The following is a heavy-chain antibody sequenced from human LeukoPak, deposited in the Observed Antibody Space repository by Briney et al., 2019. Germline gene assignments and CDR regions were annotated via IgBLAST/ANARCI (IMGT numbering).Heavy chain of an antibody. CDR1: GFTFSSYS. CDR2: ISSSSSYI. V-gene: IGHV3-21*01. CDR3: ASSWFGEVNAFDI. D-gene: IGHD3-10*01. Sequence: GGSLRLSCAASGFTFSSYSMNWVRQAPGKGLEWVSSISSSSSYIYYADSVKGRFTISRDNAKNSLYLQMNSLRAEDTAVYYCASSWFGEVNAFDIWGQGTMVTVSS. J-gene: IGHJ3*02.